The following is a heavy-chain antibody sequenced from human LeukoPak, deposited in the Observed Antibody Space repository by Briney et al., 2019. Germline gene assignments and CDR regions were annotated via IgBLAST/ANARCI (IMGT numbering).Heavy chain of an antibody. V-gene: IGHV4-4*07. J-gene: IGHJ4*02. CDR3: ARRHISSGWSFDY. D-gene: IGHD6-19*01. CDR2: IHTSGST. CDR1: GGSISNYH. Sequence: SETLSLTCTVSGGSISNYHWSWIRQPAGKGLEWIGQIHTSGSTNYNPPLKSRVTVSIDTPENQLSLTIRSVTAADTDIYYCARRHISSGWSFDYWGQGTLVTVSS.